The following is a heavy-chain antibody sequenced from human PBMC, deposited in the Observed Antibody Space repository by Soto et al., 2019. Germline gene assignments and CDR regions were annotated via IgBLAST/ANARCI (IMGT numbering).Heavy chain of an antibody. V-gene: IGHV3-11*01. Sequence: GSLRLSCAASGFTFSDYYMSWIRQAPGKGLEWVSYISSSGSTIYYADSVKGRFTISRDNAKNSLYLQMNSLRAEDTAVYYCATDFHSYDRKPNALDYWGQGTLVTVYS. CDR2: ISSSGSTI. J-gene: IGHJ4*02. CDR1: GFTFSDYY. CDR3: ATDFHSYDRKPNALDY. D-gene: IGHD3-22*01.